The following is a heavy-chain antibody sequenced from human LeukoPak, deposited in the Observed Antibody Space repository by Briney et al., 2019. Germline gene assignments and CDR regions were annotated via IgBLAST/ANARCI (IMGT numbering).Heavy chain of an antibody. CDR1: GFTFSSYA. J-gene: IGHJ6*03. CDR3: AREAYSSETLGLFNYYYYNMDV. CDR2: ISGSGGST. Sequence: GGSLRLSCAASGFTFSSYAMSWVRQAPGKGLEWVSAISGSGGSTYYADSVKGRFTISRDNSKNTLYLQMNSLRAEDTAVYYCAREAYSSETLGLFNYYYYNMDVWGKGTTVTVPS. D-gene: IGHD6-19*01. V-gene: IGHV3-23*01.